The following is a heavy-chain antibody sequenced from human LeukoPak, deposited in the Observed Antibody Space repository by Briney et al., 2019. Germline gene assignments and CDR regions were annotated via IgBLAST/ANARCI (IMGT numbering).Heavy chain of an antibody. CDR3: ARDPTGYGSNWYNDYFDY. J-gene: IGHJ4*02. D-gene: IGHD6-13*01. V-gene: IGHV3-7*01. Sequence: PGGSLRLSCAASGFTFSGYWMSWVRQAPGKGLEWVANIKQDGSEKYYVDSVKGRFTISRDNAKNSLYLQMNSLRAEDTAVYYCARDPTGYGSNWYNDYFDYWGQGTLVTVSS. CDR2: IKQDGSEK. CDR1: GFTFSGYW.